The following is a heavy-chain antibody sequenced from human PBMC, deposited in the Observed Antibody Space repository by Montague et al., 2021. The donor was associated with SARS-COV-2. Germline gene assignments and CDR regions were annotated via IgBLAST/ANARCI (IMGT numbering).Heavy chain of an antibody. D-gene: IGHD1-20*01. J-gene: IGHJ4*02. CDR2: IYDSGST. CDR1: GGPISGYY. V-gene: IGHV4-4*07. Sequence: SETLSLTCTVSGGPISGYYWSWFRQSAGKGLEWIGRIYDSGSTSYNPSLKSRGTMSVDTSKNQFSLKPSSVTAADKAVYYCVRDQGRSNWNYPDYWGQGTLVTVSS. CDR3: VRDQGRSNWNYPDY.